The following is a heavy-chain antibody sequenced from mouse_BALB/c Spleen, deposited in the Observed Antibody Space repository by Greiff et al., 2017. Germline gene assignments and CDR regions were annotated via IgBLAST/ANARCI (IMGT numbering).Heavy chain of an antibody. CDR2: INSNGGST. CDR1: GFTFSSYY. V-gene: IGHV5-6-2*01. J-gene: IGHJ4*01. Sequence: DVMLVESGGGLVKLGGSLKLSCAASGFTFSSYYMSWVRQTPEKRLELVAAINSNGGSTYYPDTVKGRFTISRDNAKNTLYLQMSSLKSEDTALYYCARHKDYGYDCAMDYWGQGTSVTVSS. D-gene: IGHD2-2*01. CDR3: ARHKDYGYDCAMDY.